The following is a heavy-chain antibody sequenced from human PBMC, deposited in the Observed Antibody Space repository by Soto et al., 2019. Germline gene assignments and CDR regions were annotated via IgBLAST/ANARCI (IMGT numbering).Heavy chain of an antibody. V-gene: IGHV3-21*01. J-gene: IGHJ4*02. Sequence: GVSLRLSCAASGFTVSHYNLNWVRQAPGKGLEWVSSISSSSTYMYYADSVKGRFTISRDNAKNSLYLQMNSLRAEDTAVYSCARDQSPYCSGGNCYSGLDSWGQGVRVTVSS. CDR3: ARDQSPYCSGGNCYSGLDS. CDR2: ISSSSTYM. D-gene: IGHD2-15*01. CDR1: GFTVSHYN.